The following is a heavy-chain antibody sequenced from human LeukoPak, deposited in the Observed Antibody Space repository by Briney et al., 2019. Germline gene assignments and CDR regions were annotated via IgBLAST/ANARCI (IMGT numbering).Heavy chain of an antibody. CDR1: GGTFSSYA. J-gene: IGHJ2*01. Sequence: SVKVSCKASGGTFSSYAISWVRQAPGQGLEWMGGIIPIFGTANYAQKFQGRVTITTDESTSTAYMELSSLRSEDTAVYYCARVWYSSRQDWYFDLWGRGILVTVSS. V-gene: IGHV1-69*05. CDR3: ARVWYSSRQDWYFDL. CDR2: IIPIFGTA. D-gene: IGHD6-13*01.